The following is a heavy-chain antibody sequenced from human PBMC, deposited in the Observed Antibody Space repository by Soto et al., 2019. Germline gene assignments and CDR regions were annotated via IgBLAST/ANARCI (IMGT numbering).Heavy chain of an antibody. CDR3: ATSQKGYNWNYFDH. J-gene: IGHJ4*02. V-gene: IGHV4-39*01. D-gene: IGHD1-20*01. Sequence: SETLSLTCAVSGASISGSYYYWAWLRQSPGKGPEWIGSVFYTGFTSYNPSLESRVSVSVDTSKSQFSLKLSAVTAADTAVYYCATSQKGYNWNYFDHWGQGALVTVSS. CDR2: VFYTGFT. CDR1: GASISGSYYY.